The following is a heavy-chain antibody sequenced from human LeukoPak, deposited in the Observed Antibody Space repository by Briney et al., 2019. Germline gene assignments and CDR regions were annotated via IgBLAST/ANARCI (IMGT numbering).Heavy chain of an antibody. CDR1: GGSFSGYY. CDR3: ARGLSPRINMVRGVRPPFRGLFDY. J-gene: IGHJ4*02. CDR2: INHSGST. Sequence: SETLSLTCAVYGGSFSGYYLSSIRQPPGKGLEWIGEINHSGSTNYNPSLKSRVTISVDTSKNQFSLKLSSVTAADTAVYYCARGLSPRINMVRGVRPPFRGLFDYWGQGTLVTVSS. V-gene: IGHV4-34*01. D-gene: IGHD3-10*01.